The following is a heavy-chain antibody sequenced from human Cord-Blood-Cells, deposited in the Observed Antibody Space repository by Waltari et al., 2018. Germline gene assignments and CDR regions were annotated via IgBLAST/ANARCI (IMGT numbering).Heavy chain of an antibody. CDR3: ARGPYCSSTSCYAEYFQH. Sequence: SGAEVKKPGASVKVSCKASGYTFTSYAMHWVRQAPGQRLEWMGWINAGNGNTKYSQKFQGRVTITRDTSASTAYMELSSLRSEDTAVYYCARGPYCSSTSCYAEYFQHWGQGTLVTVSS. CDR1: GYTFTSYA. V-gene: IGHV1-3*01. D-gene: IGHD2-2*01. CDR2: INAGNGNT. J-gene: IGHJ1*01.